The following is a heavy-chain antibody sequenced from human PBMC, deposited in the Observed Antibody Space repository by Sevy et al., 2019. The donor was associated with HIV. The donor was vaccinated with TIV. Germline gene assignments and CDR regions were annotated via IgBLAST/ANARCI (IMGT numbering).Heavy chain of an antibody. CDR2: ISYDGSNK. V-gene: IGHV3-30-3*01. Sequence: GGSLRLSCAASGFTFSSYAMHWVRQAPGKGLEWVAVISYDGSNKYYADSVKGRFTISRDNSKNTLYLQMNSLRAEDTAVDYSAGDVGGNSDYYYYYGIDVWGQGTTVTVSS. CDR1: GFTFSSYA. J-gene: IGHJ6*02. D-gene: IGHD1-26*01. CDR3: AGDVGGNSDYYYYYGIDV.